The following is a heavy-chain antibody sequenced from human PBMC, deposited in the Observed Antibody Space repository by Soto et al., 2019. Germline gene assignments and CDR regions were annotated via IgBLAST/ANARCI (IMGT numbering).Heavy chain of an antibody. CDR2: IYHSGST. D-gene: IGHD6-19*01. V-gene: IGHV4-4*02. J-gene: IGHJ4*02. CDR1: GGSISSSNW. CDR3: AGGEAVAGHQLDY. Sequence: QVQLQESGPGLVKPSGTLSLTCAVSGGSISSSNWWTWVRQPPGKGLEWIGEIYHSGSTTYNPSLNSRVTISVAESKNPFSLRLSSVTAADTAVYYCAGGEAVAGHQLDYWGQGTLVTVSS.